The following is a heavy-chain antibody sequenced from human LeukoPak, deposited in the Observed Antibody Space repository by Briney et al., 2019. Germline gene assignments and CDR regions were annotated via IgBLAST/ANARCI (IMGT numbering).Heavy chain of an antibody. CDR3: ARGTFLEKSFDP. CDR1: GYTFTSYD. V-gene: IGHV1-8*01. Sequence: ASVKVSCKASGYTFTSYDINWVRQATGQGLEWMGWMNPNSGNTGYAQKFQGRVTMTRNTSISTAYMELSSLRSEDTAVYYCARGTFLEKSFDPWGQGTLVTVSS. D-gene: IGHD3-16*01. CDR2: MNPNSGNT. J-gene: IGHJ5*02.